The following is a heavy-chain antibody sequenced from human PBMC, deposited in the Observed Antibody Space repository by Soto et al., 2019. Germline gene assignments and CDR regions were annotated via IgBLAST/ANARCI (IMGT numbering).Heavy chain of an antibody. CDR1: GGTFSSYA. CDR3: ARDRAAADSDYN. CDR2: IIPIFGTA. Sequence: SVKVSCKASGGTFSSYAISWVRQAPGQGLEWMGGIIPIFGTANYAQKFQGRVTITADESTSTAYMELSSLRSEDTAVYYCARDRAAADSDYNWGRKTLVTVSS. J-gene: IGHJ4*02. D-gene: IGHD6-13*01. V-gene: IGHV1-69*13.